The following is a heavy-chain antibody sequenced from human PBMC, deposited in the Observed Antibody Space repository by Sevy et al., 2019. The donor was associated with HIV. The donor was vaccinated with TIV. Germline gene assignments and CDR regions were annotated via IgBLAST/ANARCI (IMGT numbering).Heavy chain of an antibody. J-gene: IGHJ6*02. CDR1: GYTFTGYY. CDR2: INPNSGGT. Sequence: ASVKVSCKASGYTFTGYYMHWVRQAPGQGLEWMGWINPNSGGTNYAKKFQGRVTMTRDTSISTAYMELSRLRSDDTAMYYCARSRYCSSTSCYPPYYYYGMDVWGQGTTVTVSS. CDR3: ARSRYCSSTSCYPPYYYYGMDV. D-gene: IGHD2-2*01. V-gene: IGHV1-2*02.